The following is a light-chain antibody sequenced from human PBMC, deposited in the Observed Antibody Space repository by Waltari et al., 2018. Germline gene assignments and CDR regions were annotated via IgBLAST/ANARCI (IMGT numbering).Light chain of an antibody. CDR1: QSISSSY. CDR3: QQYGSAPLT. J-gene: IGKJ4*01. Sequence: EIVLTQSPGTLSLSPGERATLSCRASQSISSSYLAWYKQKPGQAPRLVIYDASTRDVGIPDRFSGGGSGTAFTLTISRLEPEDFAVYYCQQYGSAPLTFGGGTKVEIK. CDR2: DAS. V-gene: IGKV3-20*01.